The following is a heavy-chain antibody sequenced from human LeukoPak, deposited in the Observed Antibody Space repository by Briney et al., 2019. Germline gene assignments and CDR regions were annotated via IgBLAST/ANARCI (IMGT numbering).Heavy chain of an antibody. D-gene: IGHD3-16*01. CDR1: GYTFTSYG. J-gene: IGHJ6*03. Sequence: GASVKVSCKASGYTFTSYGISWVRQAPGQGLEGMGWISAYNGNTNYAQKLQGRVTMTTDTSTSTAYMELRSLRSDDTAVYYCARVVGGAYYYYYYMDVWGKGTTVTVSS. CDR2: ISAYNGNT. V-gene: IGHV1-18*01. CDR3: ARVVGGAYYYYYYMDV.